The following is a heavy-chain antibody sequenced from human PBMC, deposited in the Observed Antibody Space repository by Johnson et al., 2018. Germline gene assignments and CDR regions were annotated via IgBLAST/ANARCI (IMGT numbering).Heavy chain of an antibody. V-gene: IGHV3-30*18. CDR2: ISYDGSNK. CDR1: GFTFSSYG. CDR3: AKRPDGSGYYYWDAFDI. J-gene: IGHJ3*02. D-gene: IGHD3-22*01. Sequence: VQLVESGGGVVQPGRSLRLSCAASGFTFSSYGMHWVRQAPGKGLEWVAVISYDGSNKSYADSVKGRFTISRDNSKNTLYLQMNSLRAEDTAVYYCAKRPDGSGYYYWDAFDIWGQGTMVTVSS.